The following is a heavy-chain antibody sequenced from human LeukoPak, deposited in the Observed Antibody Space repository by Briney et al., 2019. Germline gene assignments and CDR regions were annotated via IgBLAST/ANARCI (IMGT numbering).Heavy chain of an antibody. CDR1: GFTFSSYG. J-gene: IGHJ4*02. CDR3: ANDYGDYVLPY. CDR2: ISYDGSNK. V-gene: IGHV3-30*18. Sequence: GGSLRLSCAASGFTFSSYGMHWVRQAPGKGLEWVVVISYDGSNKYYADSVKGRFTTSRDNSKNTLYLQMNSLRAEDTAVYYCANDYGDYVLPYWGQGTLVTVSS. D-gene: IGHD4-17*01.